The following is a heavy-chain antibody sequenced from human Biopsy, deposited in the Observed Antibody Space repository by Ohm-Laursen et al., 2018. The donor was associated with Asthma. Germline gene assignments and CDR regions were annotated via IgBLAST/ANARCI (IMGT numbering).Heavy chain of an antibody. D-gene: IGHD6-19*01. CDR2: IMTVFGTT. CDR3: ARCQVGYSSGWSLLLKKIYYSGMDV. Sequence: SSVKVSCKAPGGTFSNFAISWVRQAPGQGLEWLGGIMTVFGTTNYAQKFQGRVTITADESTSTAYMEVTSLRSEDTAIYYCARCQVGYSSGWSLLLKKIYYSGMDVWGQGTAVTVSS. V-gene: IGHV1-69*01. CDR1: GGTFSNFA. J-gene: IGHJ6*02.